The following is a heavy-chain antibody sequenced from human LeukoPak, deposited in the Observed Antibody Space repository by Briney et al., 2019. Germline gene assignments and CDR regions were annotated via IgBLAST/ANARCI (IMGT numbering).Heavy chain of an antibody. D-gene: IGHD6-13*01. Sequence: SETLSLTCTVSGGSISSYYWSWIRQPPGKGLEWIGYIYYSGSTNYNPSLKSRVTISVDTSKNQFSLKLSSVTAADTAVYYCARHGIAAAGTPFDYWGQGTLVTVSS. CDR1: GGSISSYY. V-gene: IGHV4-59*08. CDR2: IYYSGST. CDR3: ARHGIAAAGTPFDY. J-gene: IGHJ4*02.